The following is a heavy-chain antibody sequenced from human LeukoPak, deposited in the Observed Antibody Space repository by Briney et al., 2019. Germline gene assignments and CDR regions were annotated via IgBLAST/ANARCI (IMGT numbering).Heavy chain of an antibody. CDR3: AREGAELPCDY. V-gene: IGHV1-69*04. D-gene: IGHD1-1*01. CDR1: GYTFTSYG. CDR2: IIPILGIA. J-gene: IGHJ4*02. Sequence: SVKVSCKASGYTFTSYGISWVRQAPGQGLEWMGRIIPILGIANYAQKFQGRVTITVDKSTSTAYMELSSLRSEDTAVYYCAREGAELPCDYWGQGTLVTVSS.